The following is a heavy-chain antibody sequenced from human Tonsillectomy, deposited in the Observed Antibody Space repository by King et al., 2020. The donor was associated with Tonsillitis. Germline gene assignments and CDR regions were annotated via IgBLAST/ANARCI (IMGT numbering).Heavy chain of an antibody. CDR1: GFTFSSYA. CDR2: ISGSDGRT. CDR3: AKDEWDTVMVSLDY. D-gene: IGHD5-18*01. J-gene: IGHJ4*02. Sequence: VQLVESGGGLVQPGGSLRLSCAASGFTFSSYAMSWVRQAPGKGLEWVSGISGSDGRTYYADSVKGRFTISRDNSKNTLYLQMTSLRAEDTAVYYCAKDEWDTVMVSLDYWGQGTLVTVSS. V-gene: IGHV3-23*04.